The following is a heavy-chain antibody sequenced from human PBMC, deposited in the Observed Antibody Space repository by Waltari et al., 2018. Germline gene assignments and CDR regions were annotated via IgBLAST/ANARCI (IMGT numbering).Heavy chain of an antibody. CDR1: GYTFSSYD. Sequence: QVQLVQSGAEVKMPGASVKVSCKASGYTFSSYDINWMRQATGQGLEWMGWLSSNRDNTGYAQDFQGRVTMTWYTSINTAYMELSGLRYDDTAVYYCARGVDAGVDVWGQGTTVTVSS. V-gene: IGHV1-8*01. D-gene: IGHD5-12*01. J-gene: IGHJ6*02. CDR3: ARGVDAGVDV. CDR2: LSSNRDNT.